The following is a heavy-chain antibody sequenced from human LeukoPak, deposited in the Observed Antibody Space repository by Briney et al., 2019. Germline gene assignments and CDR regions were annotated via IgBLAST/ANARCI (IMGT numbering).Heavy chain of an antibody. Sequence: GGSLRLSCAASGFTFDDYAMHWVRQAPGKGLEWVSGISWNSGSIGYADSVKGRFTISRDNAKNSLYLQMNSLRAEDTALYYCAKGKTRSGGTFAPDWGQGTLVTVSS. V-gene: IGHV3-9*01. CDR3: AKGKTRSGGTFAPD. J-gene: IGHJ4*02. CDR2: ISWNSGSI. D-gene: IGHD2-15*01. CDR1: GFTFDDYA.